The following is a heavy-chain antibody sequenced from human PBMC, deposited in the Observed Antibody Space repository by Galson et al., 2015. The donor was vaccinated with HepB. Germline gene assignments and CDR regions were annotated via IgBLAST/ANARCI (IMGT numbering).Heavy chain of an antibody. V-gene: IGHV2-5*02. Sequence: PALVKPTQTLTLTCTFSGFSLSTSEVGVGWIRQPPGKALEWLAVIYRGDDKRYSPSLRNRLTITKDTSKNQVVLTVTNMDPVDTATYFCVHTRGWAGYDNSYFDYWGQGTLVTVSS. CDR3: VHTRGWAGYDNSYFDY. J-gene: IGHJ4*02. CDR1: GFSLSTSEVG. D-gene: IGHD3-22*01. CDR2: IYRGDDK.